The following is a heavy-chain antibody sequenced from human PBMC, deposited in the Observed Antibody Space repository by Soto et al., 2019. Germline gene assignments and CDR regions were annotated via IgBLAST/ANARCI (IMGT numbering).Heavy chain of an antibody. Sequence: SETLSLTCTVSGGSISSYYWSWIRQPPGKGLEWIGYIYYSGSTNYNPSLKSRVTISVDTSKNQFSLKLSSVTAADTAVYYCARGPRDFDYWGQGTLVTVSS. CDR1: GGSISSYY. CDR3: ARGPRDFDY. V-gene: IGHV4-59*01. D-gene: IGHD3-3*01. CDR2: IYYSGST. J-gene: IGHJ4*02.